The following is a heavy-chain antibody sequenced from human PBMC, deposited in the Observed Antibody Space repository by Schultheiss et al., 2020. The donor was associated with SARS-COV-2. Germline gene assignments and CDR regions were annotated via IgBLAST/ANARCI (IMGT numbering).Heavy chain of an antibody. Sequence: GGSLRLSCAASGFTFSSYWMHWVRQAPGKGLVWVSRINGDGSNTDYADSVKGRFTISRDNAKNSLYLQMNSLRAEDTAVYYCARDNWAGGLGYWGQGTLVTVSS. D-gene: IGHD3-10*01. J-gene: IGHJ4*02. V-gene: IGHV3-74*01. CDR3: ARDNWAGGLGY. CDR1: GFTFSSYW. CDR2: INGDGSNT.